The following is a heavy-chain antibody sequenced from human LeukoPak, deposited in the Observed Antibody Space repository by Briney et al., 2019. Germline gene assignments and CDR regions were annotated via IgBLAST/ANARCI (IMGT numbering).Heavy chain of an antibody. CDR3: TRVRGVIVEGFDY. D-gene: IGHD3-10*01. Sequence: HPGGPLRLSCTDSGFTFGDYGMSWVRQAPGKGLEWVGLIRSKTYGGTTEHAASVKGRFTMSRDDSKSIAYLQMNSLKTEDTAVYYCTRVRGVIVEGFDYWGQGTLVTVSS. CDR2: IRSKTYGGTT. CDR1: GFTFGDYG. J-gene: IGHJ4*02. V-gene: IGHV3-49*04.